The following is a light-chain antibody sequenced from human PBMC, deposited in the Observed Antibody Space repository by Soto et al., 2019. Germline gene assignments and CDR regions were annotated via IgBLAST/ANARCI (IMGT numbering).Light chain of an antibody. CDR1: SSNIGAGYD. Sequence: QSVLTQPPSVSGAPGQRVTISCTGSSSNIGAGYDVHWYQQLPGTAPKLLIYGNSNRPSGVPDRFSGSKSGTSASLAITGRQAEDAADYYCQSYDSSLSGVVFGGGTKLTVL. CDR3: QSYDSSLSGVV. CDR2: GNS. J-gene: IGLJ2*01. V-gene: IGLV1-40*01.